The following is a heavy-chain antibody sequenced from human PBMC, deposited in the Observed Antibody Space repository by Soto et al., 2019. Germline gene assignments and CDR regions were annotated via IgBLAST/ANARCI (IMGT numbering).Heavy chain of an antibody. J-gene: IGHJ4*02. CDR1: GFTFSSYA. CDR2: ISYDGSNK. V-gene: IGHV3-30-3*01. Sequence: GGSLRLSCAASGFTFSSYAMHWVRQAPGKGLEWVAVISYDGSNKYYADSVKGRFTISRDNSKNTLYLQMNSLRAEDTAVYYCARSRYCSSTSCSSYFDYWGQGTQVTAPQ. CDR3: ARSRYCSSTSCSSYFDY. D-gene: IGHD2-2*01.